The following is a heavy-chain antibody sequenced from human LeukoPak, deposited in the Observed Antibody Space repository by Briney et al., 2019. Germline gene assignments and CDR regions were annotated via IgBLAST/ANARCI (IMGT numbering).Heavy chain of an antibody. V-gene: IGHV3-21*01. J-gene: IGHJ4*02. CDR3: ARATTYDILTGYFDY. CDR1: GFTFSSYT. D-gene: IGHD3-9*01. Sequence: GGSLRLSCATSGFTFSSYTMNWVRQAPGKGLGWVSSISSSSSYIYYAESVKGRFTMSRDNAKNSLYLQMNSLRAEDTAVYYCARATTYDILTGYFDYWGQGTLVTVSS. CDR2: ISSSSSYI.